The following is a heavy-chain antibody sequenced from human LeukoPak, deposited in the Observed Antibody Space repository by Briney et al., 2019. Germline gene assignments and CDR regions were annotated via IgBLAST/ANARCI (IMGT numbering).Heavy chain of an antibody. V-gene: IGHV3-30*04. Sequence: GRSLRLSCAASGFTFSSYAMHWVRQAPGKGLEWVAVISYDGSNKYYAGSVKGRFTISRDNAKNSLYLQMNSLRAEDTAVYYCARDSYYYDSSGDYWGQGTLVTVSS. D-gene: IGHD3-22*01. CDR2: ISYDGSNK. J-gene: IGHJ4*02. CDR1: GFTFSSYA. CDR3: ARDSYYYDSSGDY.